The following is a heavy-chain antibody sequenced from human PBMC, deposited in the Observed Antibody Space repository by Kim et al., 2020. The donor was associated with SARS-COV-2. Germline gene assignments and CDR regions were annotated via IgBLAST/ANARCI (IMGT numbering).Heavy chain of an antibody. J-gene: IGHJ4*02. CDR1: GYTFIDYG. CDR3: ARDSPQDIVLVPAAIRPDY. D-gene: IGHD2-2*01. Sequence: ASVKVSCKASGYTFIDYGISWVRQAPGQGLEWMGWLNTYNGNSGNRKSAQKFQGRVTMTTDTSTSTAYMELGSLKSDDTAVYYCARDSPQDIVLVPAAIRPDYWGQGTLLTVSS. V-gene: IGHV1-18*01. CDR2: LNTYNGNSGNR.